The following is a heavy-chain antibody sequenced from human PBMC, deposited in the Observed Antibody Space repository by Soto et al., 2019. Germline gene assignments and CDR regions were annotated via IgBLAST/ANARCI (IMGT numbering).Heavy chain of an antibody. CDR3: AKDDPDPGTYYYYYGMDV. D-gene: IGHD3-10*01. V-gene: IGHV3-30*18. CDR2: ISYDGSNK. Sequence: GGSLRLSCAASGFTFSSYGMHWVRQAPGKGLEWVAVISYDGSNKYYADSVKGRFTISRDNSKNTLYLQMNSLRAEDTAVYYCAKDDPDPGTYYYYYGMDVWGQGTTVTVSS. J-gene: IGHJ6*02. CDR1: GFTFSSYG.